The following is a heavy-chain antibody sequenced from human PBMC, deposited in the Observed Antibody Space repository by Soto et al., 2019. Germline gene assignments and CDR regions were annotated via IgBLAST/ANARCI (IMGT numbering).Heavy chain of an antibody. Sequence: PGGSLRLSCAASGFTFSSYWMSWVRQAPGKGLEWVANIKQDGSEKYYVDSVKGRFTISRDNAKNSLYLQMNSLRAEDTAVYYCASIPNSPNGDYFDYWGQGTLVTVSS. CDR1: GFTFSSYW. V-gene: IGHV3-7*01. CDR2: IKQDGSEK. J-gene: IGHJ4*02. CDR3: ASIPNSPNGDYFDY. D-gene: IGHD2-8*01.